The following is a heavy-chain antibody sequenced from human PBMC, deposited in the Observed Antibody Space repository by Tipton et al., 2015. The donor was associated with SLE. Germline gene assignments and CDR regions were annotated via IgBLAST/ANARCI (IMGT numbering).Heavy chain of an antibody. D-gene: IGHD3-16*01. CDR3: ARVTLTPFGAFDI. CDR2: ISTTGNTV. J-gene: IGHJ3*02. CDR1: GFTFSSYN. Sequence: SLRLSCAASGFTFSSYNLNWVRQAPGKGLGWVSYISTTGNTVYYADSVKGRFTISRDNAKNSLYLQMNSLRAEDTAVYCCARVTLTPFGAFDIWGQGTMVTVSS. V-gene: IGHV3-48*03.